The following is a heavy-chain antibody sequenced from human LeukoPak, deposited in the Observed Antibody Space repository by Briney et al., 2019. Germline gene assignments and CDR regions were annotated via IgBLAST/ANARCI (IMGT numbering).Heavy chain of an antibody. CDR3: ARDTRYYYHPPI. Sequence: SETLSLTCTVSGGSVSSGSYYWSWVRQPPGKGLEWMGYIYYTGSSNCNPSLTSRVTISVDTSKNQFSLSLSSVTAADTAVYYCARDTRYYYHPPIWGQGTTVTVSS. V-gene: IGHV4-61*01. D-gene: IGHD3-10*01. CDR1: GGSVSSGSYY. CDR2: IYYTGSS. J-gene: IGHJ6*02.